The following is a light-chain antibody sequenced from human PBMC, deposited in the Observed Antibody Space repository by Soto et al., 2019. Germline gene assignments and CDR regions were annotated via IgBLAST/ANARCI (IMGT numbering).Light chain of an antibody. CDR2: DAS. CDR1: QSIGTL. J-gene: IGKJ1*01. V-gene: IGKV1-5*01. Sequence: DIPSTKCAATLSASVGARVTITGPARQSIGTLLAWYQQQPGKAPKFLIFDASTLEIGVPSRFSGCGSGREFTLTISSLQPDDFATYYCQQYRSYWTFGEGTKVDI. CDR3: QQYRSYWT.